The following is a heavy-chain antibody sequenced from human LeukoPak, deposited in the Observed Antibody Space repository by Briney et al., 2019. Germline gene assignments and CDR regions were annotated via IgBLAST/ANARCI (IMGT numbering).Heavy chain of an antibody. CDR2: MYTSGST. J-gene: IGHJ3*02. D-gene: IGHD4-23*01. Sequence: SETLSLTCTVSGGSISSRNYYWSWIRQPAGKGLEWIGRMYTSGSTNYNPSLKSRVTISVDTSKNQFSLKLSSVAAADTAVYFCARGGGAFHIWGQGTVVTVSS. CDR1: GGSISSRNYY. V-gene: IGHV4-61*02. CDR3: ARGGGAFHI.